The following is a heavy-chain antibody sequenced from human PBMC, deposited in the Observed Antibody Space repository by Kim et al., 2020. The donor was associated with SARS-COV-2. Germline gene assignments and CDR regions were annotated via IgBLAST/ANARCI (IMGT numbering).Heavy chain of an antibody. D-gene: IGHD2-15*01. CDR1: GFTFSSYA. J-gene: IGHJ4*02. V-gene: IGHV3-23*01. CDR3: AKDYFKVVAATTVY. CDR2: ISGSGGST. Sequence: GGSLRLSCAASGFTFSSYAMSWVHQAPGKGLEWVSAISGSGGSTYYADSVKGRFTISRDNSKNTLYLQMNSLRAEDTAVYYCAKDYFKVVAATTVYWGQGTLVTVSS.